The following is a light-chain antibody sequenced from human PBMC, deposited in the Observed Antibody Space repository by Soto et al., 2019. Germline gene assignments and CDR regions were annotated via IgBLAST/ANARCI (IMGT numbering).Light chain of an antibody. V-gene: IGLV2-14*03. J-gene: IGLJ3*02. CDR2: DVT. CDR1: SSDVGGYNY. Sequence: QSALTQPASVSGSPGQSITISCTGTSSDVGGYNYVSWYQQHPGKAPRLMIYDVTSRPSGVSNRFSASKSGNTASLTTSGLQTEDEADYYCSSSTTSNTPPVVFGGGTKLTVL. CDR3: SSSTTSNTPPVV.